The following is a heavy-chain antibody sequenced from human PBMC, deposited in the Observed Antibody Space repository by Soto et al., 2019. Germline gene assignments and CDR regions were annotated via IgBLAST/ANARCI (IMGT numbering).Heavy chain of an antibody. D-gene: IGHD2-21*01. CDR2: VSTYDGNT. J-gene: IGHJ4*02. CDR3: AIDEEDANLMIVVLPGDY. V-gene: IGHV1-18*01. Sequence: QVQLVQSGGEVKEPGASVKVSCKASGYRFSRYGINWVRQAPGQGLEWMGWVSTYDGNTQYAQKFQGRITMTTDTSTNTVYSELMSLTSDDTAVYYCAIDEEDANLMIVVLPGDYWGQGTMVSVSS. CDR1: GYRFSRYG.